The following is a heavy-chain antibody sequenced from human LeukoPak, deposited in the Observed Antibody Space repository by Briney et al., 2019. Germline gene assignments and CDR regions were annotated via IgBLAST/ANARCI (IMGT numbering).Heavy chain of an antibody. CDR2: TYFRSKCYN. CDR1: GDTVSTNSAT. CDR3: ARDPTSGSWYYDF. V-gene: IGHV6-1*01. Sequence: SQTLSLTCALSGDTVSTNSATWNWIRQSPSRGLEWLVRTYFRSKCYNDSSLSLKRRIVVTPDTSNHQFSLHLTSLTPEYTSVYYCARDPTSGSWYYDFWGRGTLVTVSS. D-gene: IGHD5-12*01. J-gene: IGHJ2*01.